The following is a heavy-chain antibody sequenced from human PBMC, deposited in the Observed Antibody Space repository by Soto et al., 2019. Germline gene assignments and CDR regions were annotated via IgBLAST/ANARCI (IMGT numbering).Heavy chain of an antibody. Sequence: GSLRLSCAASEFTFSDYSVNWVRQAPGKGLEWVSSIRSSPSYIYYADSVKGRFTISRDSAKNSLYLQMNSLRAADTAVYYCARAGRVTVIFWNSRPLKVPFDIWGQGTMVTVSS. V-gene: IGHV3-21*01. CDR2: IRSSPSYI. CDR3: ARAGRVTVIFWNSRPLKVPFDI. J-gene: IGHJ3*02. CDR1: EFTFSDYS. D-gene: IGHD3-22*01.